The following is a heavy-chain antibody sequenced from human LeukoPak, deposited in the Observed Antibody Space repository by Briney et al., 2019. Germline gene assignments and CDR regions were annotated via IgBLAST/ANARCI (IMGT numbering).Heavy chain of an antibody. CDR3: AREGCSSTSCYREDAFDI. CDR2: ISSSSSYI. J-gene: IGHJ3*02. D-gene: IGHD2-2*01. CDR1: GFTFSSYS. Sequence: GGSLRLSCAASGFTFSSYSMNWVRQAPGRGLEWVSSISSSSSYIYYADSVKGRFTISRDNAKNPLYLQMNSLRAEDTAVYYCAREGCSSTSCYREDAFDIWGQGTMVTVSS. V-gene: IGHV3-21*01.